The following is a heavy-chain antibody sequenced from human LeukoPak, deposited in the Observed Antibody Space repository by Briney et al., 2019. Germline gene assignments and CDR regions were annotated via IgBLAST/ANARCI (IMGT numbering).Heavy chain of an antibody. V-gene: IGHV4-59*11. CDR1: GGSISSLY. J-gene: IGHJ4*02. CDR2: IYYSGST. D-gene: IGHD4/OR15-4a*01. Sequence: SETLSLTRTVSGGSISSLYWSWIRQPPGKGLEWIGYIYYSGSTNYNPYLKSRVTISVDTSKNQFSLKLSSVTAADTAVYYCAREKQLTMGIDYWGQGTLVTVSS. CDR3: AREKQLTMGIDY.